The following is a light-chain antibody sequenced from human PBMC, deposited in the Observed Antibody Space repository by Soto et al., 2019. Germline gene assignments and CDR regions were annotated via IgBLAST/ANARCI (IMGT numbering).Light chain of an antibody. Sequence: EIVLTQSPATLSLSPGERATLSCRTSQSVSSYLAWYRQKPGQAPRLLIYDASNRATGIPDRFSGSGSGTDFTLIINRLEPEDVAIYYCQQYGGSPRITFGQGTRLEIK. J-gene: IGKJ5*01. CDR2: DAS. CDR1: QSVSSY. V-gene: IGKV3-20*01. CDR3: QQYGGSPRIT.